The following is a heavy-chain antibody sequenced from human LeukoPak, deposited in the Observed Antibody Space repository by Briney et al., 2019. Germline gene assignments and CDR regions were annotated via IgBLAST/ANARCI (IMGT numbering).Heavy chain of an antibody. CDR2: INHSGST. Sequence: PSETLSLRCAVYGGSFSGYYWSWIRQRPGQGLEWIGEINHSGSTNYNPSLKSRVTISVDTSKNQFSLKLSSVTAADTAVYYCARWEGGSFYDFDYWGPGTLVTVSS. CDR3: ARWEGGSFYDFDY. J-gene: IGHJ4*02. CDR1: GGSFSGYY. D-gene: IGHD1-26*01. V-gene: IGHV4-34*01.